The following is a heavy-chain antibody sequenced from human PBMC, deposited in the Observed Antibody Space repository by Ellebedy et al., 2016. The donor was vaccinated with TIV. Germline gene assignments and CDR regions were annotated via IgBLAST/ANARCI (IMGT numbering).Heavy chain of an antibody. V-gene: IGHV3-48*04. D-gene: IGHD6-19*01. J-gene: IGHJ5*02. Sequence: PGGSLRLSCAVSGFTFSSYSMSWIRQAPGKGLEWVSYISSSSSSTNYADSVKGRFTISRDNAKNSVYLQLSSLGAEDTAVYYCARDVWGGGWAWGQGTPVTVSS. CDR3: ARDVWGGGWA. CDR2: ISSSSSST. CDR1: GFTFSSYS.